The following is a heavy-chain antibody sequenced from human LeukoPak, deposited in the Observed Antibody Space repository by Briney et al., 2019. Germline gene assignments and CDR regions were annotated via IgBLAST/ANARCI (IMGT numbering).Heavy chain of an antibody. V-gene: IGHV4-34*01. CDR3: ARPYSSGYRGAFDI. D-gene: IGHD6-19*01. CDR1: GGSFSGYY. J-gene: IGHJ3*02. CDR2: INHRGST. Sequence: SETLSLTCGVYGGSFSGYYWSWIRQPPGKGLEWIGEINHRGSTNYNPSLKSRVTISVDTSKNQFSLKLSSVTAADTAVYYCARPYSSGYRGAFDIWGQGTMVTVSS.